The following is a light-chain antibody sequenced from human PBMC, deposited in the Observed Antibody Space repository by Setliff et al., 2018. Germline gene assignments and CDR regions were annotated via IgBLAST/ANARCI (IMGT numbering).Light chain of an antibody. J-gene: IGLJ1*01. Sequence: QSALAQPASVSGSPGQSITISCTGTSSDVGDYKYVSWYQQLPGKAPKLIIFEVSNRPSRIPNRFSGSKSGNTASLSISGLQAEDEADYYCSSYTSLSTRVFGTGTKVTVL. V-gene: IGLV2-14*01. CDR2: EVS. CDR3: SSYTSLSTRV. CDR1: SSDVGDYKY.